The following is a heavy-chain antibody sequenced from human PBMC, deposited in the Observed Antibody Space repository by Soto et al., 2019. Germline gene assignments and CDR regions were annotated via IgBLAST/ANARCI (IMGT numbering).Heavy chain of an antibody. CDR2: IRVHNGNT. CDR1: GYNFINYG. J-gene: IGHJ4*02. CDR3: VRDLDGSGSYYTGY. Sequence: QVHLVQSGVEVKKPGASVKVSCKASGYNFINYGITWVRQAPGQGLEWMGWIRVHNGNTNYAQNLQGRVTVTTDTSTSTAYMELRGLRSDDTAVYYCVRDLDGSGSYYTGYWGPGTLVTVSS. V-gene: IGHV1-18*01. D-gene: IGHD3-10*01.